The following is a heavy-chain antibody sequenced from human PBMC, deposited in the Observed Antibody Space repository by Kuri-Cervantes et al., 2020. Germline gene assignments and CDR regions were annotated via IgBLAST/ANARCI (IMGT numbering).Heavy chain of an antibody. CDR3: ARGPPPHYYDSSGYFFPRSPSAEYFQH. J-gene: IGHJ1*01. V-gene: IGHV3-30-3*01. D-gene: IGHD3-22*01. Sequence: LSLTCAASGFTFSSYAMHWVRQAPGKGLEWVAVISYDGSNKYYADSVKGRFTISRDNAKNTLYLQMNSLRAEDTAVYYCARGPPPHYYDSSGYFFPRSPSAEYFQHWGRGTLVTVPS. CDR1: GFTFSSYA. CDR2: ISYDGSNK.